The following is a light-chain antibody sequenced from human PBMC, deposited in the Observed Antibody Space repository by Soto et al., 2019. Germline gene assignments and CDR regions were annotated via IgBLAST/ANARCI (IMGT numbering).Light chain of an antibody. J-gene: IGLJ2*01. CDR1: SSDVGGYNY. V-gene: IGLV2-8*01. Sequence: QSALTQPPSASGSPGQSVTISCTGTSSDVGGYNYVSWYQQHPGKAPKLMVYEVSERPSGVPDRFSGSKSGNTASLTVSGLQAKDEADYFCSSYAGSNPVVFGGGTKLTVL. CDR2: EVS. CDR3: SSYAGSNPVV.